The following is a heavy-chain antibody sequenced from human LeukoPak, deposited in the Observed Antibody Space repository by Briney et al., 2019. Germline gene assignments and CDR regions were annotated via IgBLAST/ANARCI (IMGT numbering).Heavy chain of an antibody. V-gene: IGHV4-59*08. CDR2: IYYSGST. CDR1: GGSISSYY. Sequence: SETLSLTCTVSGGSISSYYWSWIRQPPGKGLEWSGYIYYSGSTNYNPSLKSRVTISVDTSKNQFSLKLSSVTAADTAVYYCARRIAGAGRDAFGILGQGTMGTVSS. J-gene: IGHJ3*02. D-gene: IGHD6-19*01. CDR3: ARRIAGAGRDAFGI.